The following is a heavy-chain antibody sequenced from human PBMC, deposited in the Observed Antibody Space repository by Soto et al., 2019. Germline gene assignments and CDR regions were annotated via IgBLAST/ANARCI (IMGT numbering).Heavy chain of an antibody. V-gene: IGHV3-11*01. D-gene: IGHD3-22*01. CDR2: ISTSGHTI. Sequence: PGGSLRLCCAASVFTFSDYFMSWIRQSPGKGLEWISYISTSGHTIYYADSVKGRLSISGDNAKNSLDLQMNSLGAEDTAVYYCAGGYYDTSGYFDYWGRGALVTVSS. J-gene: IGHJ4*02. CDR3: AGGYYDTSGYFDY. CDR1: VFTFSDYF.